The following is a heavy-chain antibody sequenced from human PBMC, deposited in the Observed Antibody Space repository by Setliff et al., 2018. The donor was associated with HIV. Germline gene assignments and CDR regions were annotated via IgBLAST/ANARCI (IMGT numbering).Heavy chain of an antibody. V-gene: IGHV4-34*09. CDR3: ATSPAGEILGSRPFYFDY. CDR2: INHSGST. CDR1: GGSFGGYS. D-gene: IGHD3-10*01. J-gene: IGHJ4*02. Sequence: SETLSLTCAVYGGSFGGYSWSWIRQPPGKGLEWIGEINHSGSTNYNPSLKSRVTISEDTSKNQFSLKMRSVTAADTAVYYCATSPAGEILGSRPFYFDYWGQGTLVTVSS.